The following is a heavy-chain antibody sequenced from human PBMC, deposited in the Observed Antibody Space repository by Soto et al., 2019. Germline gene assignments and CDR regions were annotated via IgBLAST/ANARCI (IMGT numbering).Heavy chain of an antibody. Sequence: QVQLQESGPGLVKPSQTLSLTCTVSGGSISSGGYYWSWIRQHPGKGLEWIGYIYYSGSTYYNPSLKSGVTISVDTSKNQFSLKLSSVTAADTAVYYCARGGLITMIVVVTENAFDIWGQGTMVTVSS. J-gene: IGHJ3*02. CDR3: ARGGLITMIVVVTENAFDI. V-gene: IGHV4-31*03. D-gene: IGHD3-22*01. CDR2: IYYSGST. CDR1: GGSISSGGYY.